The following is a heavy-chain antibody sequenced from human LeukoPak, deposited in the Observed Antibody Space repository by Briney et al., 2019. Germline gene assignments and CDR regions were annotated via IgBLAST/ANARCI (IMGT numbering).Heavy chain of an antibody. V-gene: IGHV6-1*01. J-gene: IGHJ4*02. CDR2: TYYRSKWHN. Sequence: SQTLSLTCAISGDSVSSSTAAWNWIRQCPSRGLEWLGRTYYRSKWHNDYAVSVKSRITINPDTSKNQFSLQLNSVTPEDTAVYYCARELGYCSGGSCYRGFDYWGQETLVTVSS. CDR3: ARELGYCSGGSCYRGFDY. CDR1: GDSVSSSTAA. D-gene: IGHD2-15*01.